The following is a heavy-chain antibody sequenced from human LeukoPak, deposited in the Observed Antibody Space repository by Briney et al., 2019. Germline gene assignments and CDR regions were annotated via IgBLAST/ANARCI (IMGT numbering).Heavy chain of an antibody. Sequence: SETLSLTCAVYGGSFSGYYWSWIRQPPGKGLEWIGEINHSGSTNYNPSLKSRVTISVDTPKNQFSLKLTSVTAADTAVYYCARGGYTYGFDAFDFWGHGTMVTVSS. D-gene: IGHD5-18*01. CDR1: GGSFSGYY. J-gene: IGHJ3*01. V-gene: IGHV4-34*01. CDR2: INHSGST. CDR3: ARGGYTYGFDAFDF.